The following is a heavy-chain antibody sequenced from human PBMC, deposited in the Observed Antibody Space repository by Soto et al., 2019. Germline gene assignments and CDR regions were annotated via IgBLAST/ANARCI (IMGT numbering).Heavy chain of an antibody. CDR1: GFSLSTSGVG. CDR2: IYWDDDK. Sequence: QITLKESGPTLVKPTQTLTLTCTFSGFSLSTSGVGVGWIRQPPGKALAWLALIYWDDDKRYSPSLKSRLTITKDTSKNQGVLTMTNMDPVDTATYYCAHAYYDYIWGSYLAYWGQGTLVTVSS. V-gene: IGHV2-5*02. J-gene: IGHJ4*02. D-gene: IGHD3-16*02. CDR3: AHAYYDYIWGSYLAY.